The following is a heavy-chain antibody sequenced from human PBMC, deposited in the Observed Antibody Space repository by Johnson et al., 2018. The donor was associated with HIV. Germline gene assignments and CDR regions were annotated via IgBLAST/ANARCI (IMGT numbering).Heavy chain of an antibody. J-gene: IGHJ3*01. Sequence: QVQLVESGGGVVQPGGSLRLSCAASGFTFNNYDMHWVRQAPGKGLEWVAFIRYDGSYKYYADSVKGRFTISRDNSKNTLYVQMDSLRAEDTAVYYCATDYNFWSGRPDSFDVWGQGTMVTVSS. CDR1: GFTFNNYD. CDR3: ATDYNFWSGRPDSFDV. D-gene: IGHD3-3*01. CDR2: IRYDGSYK. V-gene: IGHV3-30*02.